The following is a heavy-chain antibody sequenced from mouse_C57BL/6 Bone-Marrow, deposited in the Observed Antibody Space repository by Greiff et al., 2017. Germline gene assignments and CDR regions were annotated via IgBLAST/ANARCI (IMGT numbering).Heavy chain of an antibody. V-gene: IGHV1-64*01. Sequence: VKLQQPGAELVKPGASVKLSCKASGYTFTSYWMHWVKQRPGQGLEWIGMIHPNSGSTNYNEKLKSKATLTVDKSSSTAYMQLSSLTSEDSAVYYCARGTMVTDYWGQGTTLTVSS. J-gene: IGHJ2*01. D-gene: IGHD2-2*01. CDR1: GYTFTSYW. CDR3: ARGTMVTDY. CDR2: IHPNSGST.